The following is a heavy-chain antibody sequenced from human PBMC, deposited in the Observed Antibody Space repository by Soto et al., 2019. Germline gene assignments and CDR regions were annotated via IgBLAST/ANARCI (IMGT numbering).Heavy chain of an antibody. J-gene: IGHJ6*02. V-gene: IGHV1-18*04. CDR1: GYTFTSYG. CDR2: ISAYNGNT. Sequence: ASVKVSCKASGYTFTSYGISWVRQAPGQGLEWMGWISAYNGNTNYAQKLQGRVTMTTGTSTSTAYMELRSLRSDDTAVYYCARDSTIFGVVQYYYYYGMDVWGQGTTVTVSS. CDR3: ARDSTIFGVVQYYYYYGMDV. D-gene: IGHD3-3*01.